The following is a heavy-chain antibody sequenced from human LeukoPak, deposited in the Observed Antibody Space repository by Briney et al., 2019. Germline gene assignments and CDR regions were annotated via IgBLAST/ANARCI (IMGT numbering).Heavy chain of an antibody. J-gene: IGHJ5*02. CDR2: IYYSGST. CDR3: ARGNRVWFGDYNWFDP. CDR1: GGSISSYY. D-gene: IGHD3-10*01. V-gene: IGHV4-59*01. Sequence: SSETLSLTCTVSGGSISSYYWSWIRQPPGKGLEWIGYIYYSGSTNYNPSLKSRVTISVDTSKNQFSLKLSSVTAADTAVYYCARGNRVWFGDYNWFDPWGQGTLVTVSS.